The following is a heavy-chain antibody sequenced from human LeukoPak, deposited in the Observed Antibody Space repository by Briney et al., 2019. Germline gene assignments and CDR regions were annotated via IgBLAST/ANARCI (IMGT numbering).Heavy chain of an antibody. Sequence: SVKASCKASGGTFSSYAISWVRQAPGQGLEWMGGIIPIFGTANYAQKFQGRVTITADESTSTAYMELSSLRSEDTAVYYCASRGYYDSNGFRTPSFDYWGQGTLVTVSS. CDR3: ASRGYYDSNGFRTPSFDY. CDR2: IIPIFGTA. D-gene: IGHD3-22*01. V-gene: IGHV1-69*13. J-gene: IGHJ4*02. CDR1: GGTFSSYA.